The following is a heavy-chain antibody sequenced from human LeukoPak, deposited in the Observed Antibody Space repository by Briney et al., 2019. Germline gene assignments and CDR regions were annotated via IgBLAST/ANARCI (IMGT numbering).Heavy chain of an antibody. D-gene: IGHD3-22*01. CDR2: IYPGDSDT. J-gene: IGHJ4*02. V-gene: IGHV5-51*01. CDR3: ARRGVYAYYYDSSGYRSEPFDY. Sequence: GESLKISCKGSGYSFTSYRIGWVRQMPGKGLEWMGIIYPGDSDTRYSPSFQGQVTISADKSTSTAYLQWSSLKASDTAMYYCARRGVYAYYYDSSGYRSEPFDYWGQGTLVTVSS. CDR1: GYSFTSYR.